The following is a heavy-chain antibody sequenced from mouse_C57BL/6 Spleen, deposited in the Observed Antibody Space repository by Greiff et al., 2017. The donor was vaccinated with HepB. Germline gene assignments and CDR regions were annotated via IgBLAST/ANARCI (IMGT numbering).Heavy chain of an antibody. V-gene: IGHV2-2*01. Sequence: VHLVESGPGLVQPSQSLSITCTVSGFSLTSYGVHWVRQSPGKGLEWLRVIWSGGSTDYNAAFISRLSISKDNSKSQVFFKMNSLQADDTAIYYCARTHSNYVAGFAYWGQGTLVTVSA. CDR2: IWSGGST. CDR1: GFSLTSYG. J-gene: IGHJ3*01. CDR3: ARTHSNYVAGFAY. D-gene: IGHD2-5*01.